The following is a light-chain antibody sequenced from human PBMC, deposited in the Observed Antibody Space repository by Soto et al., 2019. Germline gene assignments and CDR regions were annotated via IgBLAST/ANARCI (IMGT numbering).Light chain of an antibody. CDR3: SSYTDSRTYV. CDR2: EVS. Sequence: QSALTQPASVSGSPGQSITISCTGASSDVGGYNYVSWYQQHPGKAPKLMIYEVSNRPSGVSSRFSGSKSGNTASLTISGLQSEDEADYYCSSYTDSRTYVFGIGTKLTVL. J-gene: IGLJ1*01. V-gene: IGLV2-14*01. CDR1: SSDVGGYNY.